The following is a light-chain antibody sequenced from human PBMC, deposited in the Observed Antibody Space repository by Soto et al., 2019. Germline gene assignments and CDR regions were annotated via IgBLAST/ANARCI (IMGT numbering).Light chain of an antibody. V-gene: IGKV3-15*01. CDR1: QSISTT. CDR2: GAS. Sequence: EIVLTQSPVTLSVSTGERATLSCRASQSISTTLVWYQQKPGQAPRLLIYGASTRATGVPARFSGSGSGTEFTLTISSLQSEDFAVYYCQQYNSWVTFGGGTKVEIK. J-gene: IGKJ4*01. CDR3: QQYNSWVT.